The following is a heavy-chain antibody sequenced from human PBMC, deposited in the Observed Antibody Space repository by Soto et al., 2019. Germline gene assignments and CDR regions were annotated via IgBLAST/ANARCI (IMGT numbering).Heavy chain of an antibody. CDR1: GYTFTDYA. Sequence: ASVKVSCKASGYTFTDYALHWVRQAPGKGLEWMGGFDPEDGETIYAQKFQGRVTMTEDTSTDTAYMELSSLRSEDTAVYYCATGQQWLGPTGFDPWGQGTLVTVSS. CDR3: ATGQQWLGPTGFDP. D-gene: IGHD6-19*01. J-gene: IGHJ5*02. V-gene: IGHV1-24*01. CDR2: FDPEDGET.